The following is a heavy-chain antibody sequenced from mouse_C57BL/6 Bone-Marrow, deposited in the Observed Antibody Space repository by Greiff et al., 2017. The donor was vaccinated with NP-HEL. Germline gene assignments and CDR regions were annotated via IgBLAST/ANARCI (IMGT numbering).Heavy chain of an antibody. CDR2: IDPSDSYT. J-gene: IGHJ2*01. Sequence: QVQLQQSGAELVRPGTSVKLSCKASGYTFTSYWMHWVKQRPGQGLEWIGVIDPSDSYTNYNQKFKGKATLTVDTSSSTAYMQLSSLTSEDSAVYYCASYFDYWGQGTTLTVSS. CDR1: GYTFTSYW. V-gene: IGHV1-59*01. CDR3: ASYFDY.